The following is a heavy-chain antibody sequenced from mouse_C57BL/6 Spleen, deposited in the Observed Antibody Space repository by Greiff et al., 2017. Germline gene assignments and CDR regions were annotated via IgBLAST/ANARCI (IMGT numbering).Heavy chain of an antibody. CDR3: AIYYGNYYYAMDY. CDR2: LAPNSGGT. J-gene: IGHJ4*01. D-gene: IGHD2-1*01. Sequence: QVQLQQSGAELVKPGASVKLSFKASGYTFTSYWMHWVKQRPGRGLEWIGRLAPNSGGTKYNEKFKSKATLTVDKPSSTAYMQLSSLTSEDSAVYYCAIYYGNYYYAMDYWGQGTSVTVSS. V-gene: IGHV1-72*01. CDR1: GYTFTSYW.